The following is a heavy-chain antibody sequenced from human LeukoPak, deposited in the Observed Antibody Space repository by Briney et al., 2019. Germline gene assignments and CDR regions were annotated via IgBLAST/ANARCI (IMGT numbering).Heavy chain of an antibody. CDR3: ARFLMNNWFDP. CDR2: ISGSGGRT. J-gene: IGHJ5*02. V-gene: IGHV3-23*01. D-gene: IGHD3-10*01. Sequence: GGTLRLSCAASGFTFSSYGMSWVRQAPGKGLEWVSGISGSGGRTYYADSVKGRFTISRDNSKNTLYLQMNSLRAEDTAVYYCARFLMNNWFDPWGQGTLVTVSP. CDR1: GFTFSSYG.